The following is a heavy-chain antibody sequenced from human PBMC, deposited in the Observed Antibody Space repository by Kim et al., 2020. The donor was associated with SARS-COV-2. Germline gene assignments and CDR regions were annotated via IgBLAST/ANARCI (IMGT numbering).Heavy chain of an antibody. CDR3: ANFRRPDY. D-gene: IGHD6-25*01. Sequence: GGSLRLSCAASGFTFSNYGMSWVRQAPGKGLEWVSGISGSGDITSYADSVKGRFTISRDNSKNALYLQMSSLRAEDTAMYYCANFRRPDYWGQGTLVTVSS. J-gene: IGHJ4*02. V-gene: IGHV3-23*01. CDR1: GFTFSNYG. CDR2: ISGSGDIT.